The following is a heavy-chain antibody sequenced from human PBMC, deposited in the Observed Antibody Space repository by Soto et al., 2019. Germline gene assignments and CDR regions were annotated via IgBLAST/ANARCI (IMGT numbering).Heavy chain of an antibody. J-gene: IGHJ4*02. Sequence: PGGSLRLSCAASGFTFSNYLMHWVRQSPGKGLVWVSRINSDGSSAMYADSVKGRFTIFRDNAKNMLYLQMNSPRAEDTAVYYCARDPAPIGWYDYWGQGILVNVSS. CDR2: INSDGSSA. CDR1: GFTFSNYL. V-gene: IGHV3-74*03. CDR3: ARDPAPIGWYDY. D-gene: IGHD6-19*01.